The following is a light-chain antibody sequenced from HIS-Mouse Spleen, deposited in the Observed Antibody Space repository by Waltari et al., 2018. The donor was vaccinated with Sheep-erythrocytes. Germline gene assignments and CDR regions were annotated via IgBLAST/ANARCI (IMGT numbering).Light chain of an antibody. CDR1: KLGDKY. CDR3: QAWDSSTAWV. Sequence: SYELTQPPSVSVSPGQTASITCSGDKLGDKYACWYQQKPGQSPVLVLYQDSKRPSGIPERFSGSNSGNTATLPISGTQAMDEADYYCQAWDSSTAWVFGGGTKLTVL. V-gene: IGLV3-1*01. CDR2: QDS. J-gene: IGLJ3*02.